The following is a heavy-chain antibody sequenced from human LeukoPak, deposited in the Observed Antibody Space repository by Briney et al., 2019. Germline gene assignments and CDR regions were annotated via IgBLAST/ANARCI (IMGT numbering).Heavy chain of an antibody. J-gene: IGHJ5*02. Sequence: SETLSLTCTVSGGSISSYYWSWVRQPPGKGLEWIGYIYYSGSTYYNPSLKSRVTISVDTSKNQFSLKLSSVTAADTAVYYCARRGYLARGWFDPWGQGTLVTVSS. D-gene: IGHD2-15*01. CDR2: IYYSGST. CDR3: ARRGYLARGWFDP. CDR1: GGSISSYY. V-gene: IGHV4-59*08.